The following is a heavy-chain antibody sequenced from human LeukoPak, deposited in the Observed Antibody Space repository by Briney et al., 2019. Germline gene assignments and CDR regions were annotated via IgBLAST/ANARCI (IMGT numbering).Heavy chain of an antibody. CDR2: INPNSGGT. Sequence: ASVKVSCTASGYTFTGYYMHWVRQAPGQGLEWMGWINPNSGGTNYAQKFQGRVTMTRDTSISTAYMELSRLRSDDTAVYYCARGGFYGDYATALDYWGQGTLVTVSS. V-gene: IGHV1-2*02. D-gene: IGHD4-17*01. J-gene: IGHJ4*02. CDR3: ARGGFYGDYATALDY. CDR1: GYTFTGYY.